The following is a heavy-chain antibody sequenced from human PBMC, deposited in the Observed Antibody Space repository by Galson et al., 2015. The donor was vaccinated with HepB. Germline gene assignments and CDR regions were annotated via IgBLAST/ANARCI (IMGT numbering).Heavy chain of an antibody. J-gene: IGHJ3*02. V-gene: IGHV1-3*01. Sequence: SVKVSCKASGFIFSDYAIHWVRRAPGQGLEWMGRINAGSGDTTYSQNFQGRITITRDTSASTADMELSSLNSEDTAVYHCARGDGAFRLLNSFDIWGQGTMVTVSS. D-gene: IGHD2/OR15-2a*01. CDR3: ARGDGAFRLLNSFDI. CDR1: GFIFSDYA. CDR2: INAGSGDT.